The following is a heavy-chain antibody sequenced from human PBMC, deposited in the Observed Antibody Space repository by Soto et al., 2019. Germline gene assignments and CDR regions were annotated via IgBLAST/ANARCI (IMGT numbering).Heavy chain of an antibody. CDR1: GFTFSSFG. V-gene: IGHV3-23*01. CDR2: ISGRGGRK. J-gene: IGHJ3*02. Sequence: HPGGSRRLSWAASGFTFSSFGMSWARQAPGRGLEWVSGISGRGGRKYYADCVKGRFSIHRNDSKTTLNLQMNSLRAEDTAVYYCAKDQGRDYGDYWGAFDIWGQGTMVTVSS. D-gene: IGHD4-17*01. CDR3: AKDQGRDYGDYWGAFDI.